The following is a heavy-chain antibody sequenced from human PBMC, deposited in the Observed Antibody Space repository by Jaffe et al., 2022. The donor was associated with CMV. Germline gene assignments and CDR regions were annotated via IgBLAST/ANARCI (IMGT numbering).Heavy chain of an antibody. CDR2: ISYDGINK. D-gene: IGHD6-19*01. J-gene: IGHJ4*02. CDR3: AKDQQWLVKGDFDY. CDR1: GFSFSNYG. V-gene: IGHV3-30*18. Sequence: QVHLVESGGGVVQPGKSLRLSCAASGFSFSNYGMDWVRQAPGKGLEWLAAISYDGINKHYAVSVKGRFTISRDNSKNTLYLQMNSLRDEDTAVYYCAKDQQWLVKGDFDYWGQGTLVTVSS.